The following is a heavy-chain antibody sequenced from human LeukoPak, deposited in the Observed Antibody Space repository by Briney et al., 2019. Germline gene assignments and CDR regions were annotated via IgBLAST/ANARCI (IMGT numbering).Heavy chain of an antibody. CDR3: ARPGQLGEYTPYHFDY. Sequence: GESLKISCKGSGYSFTSYWIGWVRQMPGKGLEWMGIIYPGDSDTRYSPSFQGQVTISADKSISTAYLQSSSLKASDTAMYYCARPGQLGEYTPYHFDYWGQGILVTVSS. V-gene: IGHV5-51*01. CDR2: IYPGDSDT. D-gene: IGHD3-16*01. CDR1: GYSFTSYW. J-gene: IGHJ4*02.